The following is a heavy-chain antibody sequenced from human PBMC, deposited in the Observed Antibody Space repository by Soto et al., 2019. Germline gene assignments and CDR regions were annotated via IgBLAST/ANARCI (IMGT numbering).Heavy chain of an antibody. V-gene: IGHV3-30*18. CDR2: ISYDGINK. CDR3: AKSVYNWNDGFFDY. Sequence: QVQLVESGGGVVQPGRSLRLSCAASGFTCSSYGMHWVRQAPGKGLEWVAVISYDGINKYYADSVKGRFTISRDNSKNTLYLQMNSLRAEDTAVYYCAKSVYNWNDGFFDYWGQGTLVTVSS. CDR1: GFTCSSYG. D-gene: IGHD1-1*01. J-gene: IGHJ4*02.